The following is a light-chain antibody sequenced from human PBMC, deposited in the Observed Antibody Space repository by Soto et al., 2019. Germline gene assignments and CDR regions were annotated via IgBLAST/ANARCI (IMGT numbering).Light chain of an antibody. Sequence: EIGLTQSPATLSLSPGERATLSCRASQSVSRYLAWYQQKPGQAPRLLIHDTSTRATGVPDTFSGSGSGTEFTLTISSLAPEDFAMYYCQQRFSWPPTFGGGTHVGIK. CDR1: QSVSRY. CDR3: QQRFSWPPT. J-gene: IGKJ4*01. CDR2: DTS. V-gene: IGKV3-11*01.